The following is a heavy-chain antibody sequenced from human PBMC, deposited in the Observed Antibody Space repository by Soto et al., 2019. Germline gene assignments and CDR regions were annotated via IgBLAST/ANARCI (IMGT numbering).Heavy chain of an antibody. CDR2: ISSSGSTI. V-gene: IGHV3-48*03. J-gene: IGHJ6*02. D-gene: IGHD3-10*01. CDR3: ARDPGVPFGESPYYYYGMDV. CDR1: GFTFSSYE. Sequence: GGSLRLSCAASGFTFSSYEMNWVRQAPGKGLEWVSYISSSGSTIYYADSVKGRFTISRDNAKNSLYLQMNSLRAEDTAVYYCARDPGVPFGESPYYYYGMDVWGQGTTVTVSS.